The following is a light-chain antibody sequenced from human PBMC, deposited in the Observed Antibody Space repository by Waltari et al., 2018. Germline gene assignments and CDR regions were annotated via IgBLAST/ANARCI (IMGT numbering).Light chain of an antibody. J-gene: IGKJ2*01. CDR1: QDISNS. V-gene: IGKV1-33*01. CDR3: QQYYGVPYT. Sequence: DIQMTQSPPSLSASVGDRVTITCQASQDISNSLNWYQQKPGKAPKILINDASNLQAGVPSRFSGSGSGTNFVFIISSLQAEDVAVYYCQQYYGVPYTFGQGTKLEI. CDR2: DAS.